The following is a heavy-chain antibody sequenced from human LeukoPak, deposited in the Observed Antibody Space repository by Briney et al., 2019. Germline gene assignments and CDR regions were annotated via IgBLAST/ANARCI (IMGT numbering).Heavy chain of an antibody. CDR1: GFTFSNSA. Sequence: SVKVSCKASGFTFSNSAVQWVRQVRGQRPEWIGWIVVGSGNTNYAQKFQERVTITRDMSTSTAYMELSSLRSEDTAVYYCAARSGYYYGMDVWGQGTTVIVSS. J-gene: IGHJ6*02. CDR2: IVVGSGNT. CDR3: AARSGYYYGMDV. V-gene: IGHV1-58*01. D-gene: IGHD3-3*01.